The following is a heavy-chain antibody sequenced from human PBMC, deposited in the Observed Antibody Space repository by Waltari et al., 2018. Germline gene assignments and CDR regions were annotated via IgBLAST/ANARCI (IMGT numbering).Heavy chain of an antibody. D-gene: IGHD6-13*01. CDR1: GYTFTGYY. CDR2: INPSSGDT. V-gene: IGHV1-2*06. CDR3: AIVAAGTFDY. J-gene: IGHJ4*02. Sequence: QVQLVQSGAEVKKPGASVKVSCKAFGYTFTGYYMHWVRQAPGKGLEWMGRINPSSGDTDYAQKFQGRVTMTRDTSISTAYMELSRLTSDDTAVYYCAIVAAGTFDYWGQGTLVTVSS.